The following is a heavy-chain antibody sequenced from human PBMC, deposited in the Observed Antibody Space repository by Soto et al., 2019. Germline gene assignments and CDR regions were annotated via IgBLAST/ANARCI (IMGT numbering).Heavy chain of an antibody. J-gene: IGHJ6*03. V-gene: IGHV3-21*01. CDR1: GFTFSSYS. CDR2: ISSSSSYI. D-gene: IGHD2-15*01. CDR3: ARESCSTGSCYSAYYYYYMDV. Sequence: EVQLVESGGGLVKPGGSLRLSCAASGFTFSSYSMNWVRQAPGKGLEWVSSISSSSSYIYYADSVKGRFTISRDNAKNSLYLQMNSLRAEDTAVYHCARESCSTGSCYSAYYYYYMDVWGRGTTVTVSS.